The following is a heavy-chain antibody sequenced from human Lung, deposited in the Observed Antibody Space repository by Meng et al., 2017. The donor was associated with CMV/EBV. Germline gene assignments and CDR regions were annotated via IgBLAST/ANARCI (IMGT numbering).Heavy chain of an antibody. Sequence: GGSLRLXCASSGFTFSDFGMHWVRKAPAKGLEWVPYVRFDGSDKFYADSVKGRLAVSRDNSKNTLFLQLTSLRPEDTAVYYCAKPGHRTTGLWASWG. CDR2: VRFDGSDK. CDR3: AKPGHRTTGLWAS. D-gene: IGHD3-16*01. CDR1: GFTFSDFG. V-gene: IGHV3-30*02. J-gene: IGHJ5*01.